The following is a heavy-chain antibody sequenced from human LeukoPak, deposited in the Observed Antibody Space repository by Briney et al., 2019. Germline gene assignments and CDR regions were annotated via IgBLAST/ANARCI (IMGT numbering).Heavy chain of an antibody. CDR3: ATYRQVLLPFES. J-gene: IGHJ4*02. CDR1: GFTSSIFT. V-gene: IGHV3-23*01. Sequence: GGSLRLSCADSGFTSSIFTMCWVCAPPGKGLERVSSIFPSGGEIHYADSVRGRFTISRDNSKSTLSLQMNSLRAEDTAIYYCATYRQVLLPFESWGQGTLVTVSS. D-gene: IGHD2-8*02. CDR2: IFPSGGEI.